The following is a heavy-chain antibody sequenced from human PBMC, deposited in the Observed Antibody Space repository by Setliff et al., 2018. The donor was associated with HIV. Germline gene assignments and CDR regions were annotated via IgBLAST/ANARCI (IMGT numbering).Heavy chain of an antibody. CDR1: GGSISSSSYY. V-gene: IGHV4-39*01. D-gene: IGHD6-6*01. J-gene: IGHJ4*02. CDR2: IYYSGST. Sequence: SETLSLTCTVSGGSISSSSYYWGWIRQPPGKGLEWIGSIYYSGSTYYNPSLKSRVTISVDTSKNQFSLKLNSVTAADTAVYYCARHSDIAPHRTYFDYWGQGTLVTVSS. CDR3: ARHSDIAPHRTYFDY.